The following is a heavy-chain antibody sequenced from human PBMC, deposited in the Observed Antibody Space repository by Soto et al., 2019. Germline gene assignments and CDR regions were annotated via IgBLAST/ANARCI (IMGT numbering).Heavy chain of an antibody. D-gene: IGHD2-2*01. Sequence: SETLSLTCAVXGGSISSGGXSWSWIRQPPGKCLEWIGYIYHSGSTYYNPSLKSRVTISVDRSKNQFSLKLSSVTAADTAVSYCARVPDRWGQGTLVTVSS. CDR2: IYHSGST. J-gene: IGHJ5*02. V-gene: IGHV4-30-2*01. CDR1: GGSISSGGXS. CDR3: ARVPDR.